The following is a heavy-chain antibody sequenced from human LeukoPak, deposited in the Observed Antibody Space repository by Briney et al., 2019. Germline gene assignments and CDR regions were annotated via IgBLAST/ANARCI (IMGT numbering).Heavy chain of an antibody. Sequence: GGSLRLSCAASGFTFSSYGMHWVRQAPGKGLEWVAVISYDGSNEYYADSVKGRFTISRDNSKNTLYLQMNSLRAEDTAVYYCAKEYDFWSGSLDYWGQGTLVTVSS. CDR2: ISYDGSNE. CDR1: GFTFSSYG. V-gene: IGHV3-30*18. CDR3: AKEYDFWSGSLDY. J-gene: IGHJ4*02. D-gene: IGHD3-3*01.